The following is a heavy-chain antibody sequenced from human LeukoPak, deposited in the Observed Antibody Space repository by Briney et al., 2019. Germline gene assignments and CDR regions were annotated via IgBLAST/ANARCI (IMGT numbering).Heavy chain of an antibody. CDR2: IWYDGSNT. CDR1: GFTFSSYG. Sequence: GGSLRLSCAASGFTFSSYGMHWVRQAPGKGLEWVAIIWYDGSNTYYGDSVKGRFIISRDNSKNTLYLQMNSLRVEDTALYYCAPDHGGYWGQGTLVTVSS. D-gene: IGHD3-16*01. J-gene: IGHJ4*02. CDR3: APDHGGY. V-gene: IGHV3-33*01.